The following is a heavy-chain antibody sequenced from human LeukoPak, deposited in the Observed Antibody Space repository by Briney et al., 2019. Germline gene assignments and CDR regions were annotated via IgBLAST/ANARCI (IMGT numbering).Heavy chain of an antibody. D-gene: IGHD6-19*01. CDR1: GFTFTSYA. CDR2: ISASGSGT. Sequence: AGSLRLSCEASGFTFTSYAMHWVRQAPGKGLEWVSSISASGSGTFYTDSMSGRFTISRDNAKKTLFLQMKNLRLGDTALYYCAKGRDTSGRQNFDFWGQGTLVTVSS. CDR3: AKGRDTSGRQNFDF. J-gene: IGHJ4*02. V-gene: IGHV3-23*01.